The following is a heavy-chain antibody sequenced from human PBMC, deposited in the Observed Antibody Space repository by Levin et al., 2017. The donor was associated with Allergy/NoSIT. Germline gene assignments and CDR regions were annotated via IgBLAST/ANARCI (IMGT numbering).Heavy chain of an antibody. CDR3: ARDFVDTSDDWFDP. V-gene: IGHV3-21*01. D-gene: IGHD3/OR15-3a*01. Sequence: GGSLRLSCAASGFTFSSYTMNWVRQAPGKGLEWVSSISSSSSYIYYADSVKGRFTISRDNAKNSLYLQMNSLRAEDTAVYYCARDFVDTSDDWFDPWGQGILVTVSS. CDR2: ISSSSSYI. CDR1: GFTFSSYT. J-gene: IGHJ5*02.